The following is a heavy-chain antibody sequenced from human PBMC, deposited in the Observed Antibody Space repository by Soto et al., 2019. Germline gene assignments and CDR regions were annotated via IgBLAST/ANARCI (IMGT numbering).Heavy chain of an antibody. CDR3: ASNRWGGAGKFEY. D-gene: IGHD3-10*01. CDR2: INHSGST. Sequence: SETLSLTCAVYGGSFSGYYWSWIRQPPGKGLEWIGEINHSGSTNYNPSLKSRVTISVDTSKNQFSLKLSSVTAADTAVYYCASNRWGGAGKFEYWGQGTLVTVSS. V-gene: IGHV4-34*01. J-gene: IGHJ4*02. CDR1: GGSFSGYY.